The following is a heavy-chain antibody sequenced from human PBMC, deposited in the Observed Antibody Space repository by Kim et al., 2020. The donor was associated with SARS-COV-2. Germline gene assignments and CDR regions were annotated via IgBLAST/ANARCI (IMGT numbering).Heavy chain of an antibody. D-gene: IGHD3-22*01. V-gene: IGHV5-51*01. CDR3: ARRSYYDSSGYSLGWYFDL. Sequence: GESLKISCKGSGYSFTSYWIGWVRQMHGKGLEWMGIIYHGDSDTRYSPSFQGQVTISADKSISTAYLQWSSLKASDTVMYYCARRSYYDSSGYSLGWYFDLWGRGTLVTVSS. CDR2: IYHGDSDT. J-gene: IGHJ2*01. CDR1: GYSFTSYW.